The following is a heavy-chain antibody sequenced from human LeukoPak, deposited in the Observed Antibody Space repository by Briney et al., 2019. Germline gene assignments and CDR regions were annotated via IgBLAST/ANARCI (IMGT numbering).Heavy chain of an antibody. V-gene: IGHV1-2*04. CDR2: INPNSGGT. Sequence: GASVKVSCKASGYTFTGYYMHWVRQAPGQGLEWMGWINPNSGGTSYAQKFQGWVTMTRDTSISTAYMELSRLRSDDTAVYYCARATDYCSGGSCHDYFDYWGQGTLVTVSS. CDR1: GYTFTGYY. CDR3: ARATDYCSGGSCHDYFDY. J-gene: IGHJ4*02. D-gene: IGHD2-15*01.